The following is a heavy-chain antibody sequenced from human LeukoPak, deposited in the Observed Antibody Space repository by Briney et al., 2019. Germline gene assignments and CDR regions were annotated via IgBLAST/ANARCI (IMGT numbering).Heavy chain of an antibody. D-gene: IGHD2-2*01. CDR2: IYTSGST. CDR1: GGSISSYY. CDR3: ARLIGYCSSTSCRFDAFDI. V-gene: IGHV4-4*09. Sequence: SETLSLTCTVSGGSISSYYWSWIRQPPGKGLEWIGYIYTSGSTNYNPSLKSRVTISVDTSKNQFSLKLSSVTAADTAVYYCARLIGYCSSTSCRFDAFDIWSQGTMVTVSS. J-gene: IGHJ3*02.